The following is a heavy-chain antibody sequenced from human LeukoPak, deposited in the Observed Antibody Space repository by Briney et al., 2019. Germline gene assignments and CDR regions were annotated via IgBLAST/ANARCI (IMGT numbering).Heavy chain of an antibody. V-gene: IGHV3-7*01. CDR1: GFTFSSYT. CDR2: IKQDGSEK. Sequence: GGSLRLSCAASGFTFSSYTMNWVRQAPGKGLEWVANIKQDGSEKYYVDSVKGRFTISRDNAKNSLYLQMNSLRAEDTAVYYCARGVGARGYWGQGTLVTVSS. CDR3: ARGVGARGY. D-gene: IGHD1-26*01. J-gene: IGHJ4*02.